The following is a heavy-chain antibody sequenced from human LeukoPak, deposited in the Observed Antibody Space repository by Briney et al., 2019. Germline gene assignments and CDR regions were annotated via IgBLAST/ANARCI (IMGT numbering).Heavy chain of an antibody. J-gene: IGHJ4*02. CDR1: GYTFTDYY. V-gene: IGHV1-2*02. CDR3: ARDYGSTLLAPVY. CDR2: INPNSGGT. Sequence: ASVKVSCKTSGYTFTDYYMHWVRQAPGQGLEWMGWINPNSGGTNYAQKFYARVTMTRDTSTSTVYMELSSLRSEDTAVYYCARDYGSTLLAPVYWGQGTLVTVSS. D-gene: IGHD3-10*01.